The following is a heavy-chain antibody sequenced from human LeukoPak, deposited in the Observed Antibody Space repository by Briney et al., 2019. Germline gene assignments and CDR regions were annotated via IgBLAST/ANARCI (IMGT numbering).Heavy chain of an antibody. CDR1: GYTFTDYY. D-gene: IGHD1-26*01. J-gene: IGHJ5*02. CDR2: VDPEDGET. Sequence: ASVKVSCKVSGYTFTDYYMHWVQQAPGKGLEWMGLVDPEDGETIYAEKFQGRVTMTRDTSTSTVYMELSSLRSEDTAVYYCARGGIVGATYNWFDPWGQGTLVTVSS. CDR3: ARGGIVGATYNWFDP. V-gene: IGHV1-69-2*01.